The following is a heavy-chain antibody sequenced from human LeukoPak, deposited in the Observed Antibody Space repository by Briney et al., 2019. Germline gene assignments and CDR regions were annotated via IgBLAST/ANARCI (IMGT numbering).Heavy chain of an antibody. D-gene: IGHD3-3*01. V-gene: IGHV1-24*01. CDR1: GYTLTELS. CDR2: FDPEDGET. CDR3: ASELRLRFLEWLSDY. Sequence: EASVKVSCKVSGYTLTELSMHWVRQAPGKGLEWMGGFDPEDGETIYAQKFQGRVTMTEDTSTDTAYMELSSLRSEDTAVYYCASELRLRFLEWLSDYWGQGTLVTVSS. J-gene: IGHJ4*02.